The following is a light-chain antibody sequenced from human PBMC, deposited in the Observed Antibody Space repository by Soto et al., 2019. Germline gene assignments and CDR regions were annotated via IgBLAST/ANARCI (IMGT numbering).Light chain of an antibody. Sequence: IELIQSPATLSVSPGERATLSCRASQSVSSNLAWYQQKPGQAPSLLIYGAFTRATGIPARFSGTGSGTEFTLTISSLQSEDIALYYCQQYNDWPLTLGQGTKVDIK. CDR1: QSVSSN. CDR2: GAF. CDR3: QQYNDWPLT. J-gene: IGKJ1*01. V-gene: IGKV3-15*01.